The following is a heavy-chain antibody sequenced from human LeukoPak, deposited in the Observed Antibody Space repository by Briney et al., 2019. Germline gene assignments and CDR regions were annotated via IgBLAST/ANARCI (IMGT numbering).Heavy chain of an antibody. CDR1: GFTFSSYS. Sequence: PGGSLRLSCAASGFTFSSYSMNWVRQAPGKGLEWVSGISGSGGSTYYADSVKGRFTIFRDNSKNTLYLHMNSLRAEDTAVYYCAELGITMIGGVWGKGTTVTISS. CDR3: AELGITMIGGV. V-gene: IGHV3-23*01. J-gene: IGHJ6*04. D-gene: IGHD3-10*02. CDR2: ISGSGGST.